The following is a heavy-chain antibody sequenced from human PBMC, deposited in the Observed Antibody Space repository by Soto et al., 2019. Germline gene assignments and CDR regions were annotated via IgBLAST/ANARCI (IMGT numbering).Heavy chain of an antibody. J-gene: IGHJ6*01. V-gene: IGHV1-18*01. Sequence: QVQLVQSGAEVKKPGASVKVSCKASGYTFTRSGISWVRQAPGQGLEWMGWISTYNGDTNYAQTFQGRVTMTTDTSTSTVHMEVRSLRSDDTAVYYCARAGVATYYYYGMDVWGQGTPVTVSS. CDR2: ISTYNGDT. D-gene: IGHD5-12*01. CDR3: ARAGVATYYYYGMDV. CDR1: GYTFTRSG.